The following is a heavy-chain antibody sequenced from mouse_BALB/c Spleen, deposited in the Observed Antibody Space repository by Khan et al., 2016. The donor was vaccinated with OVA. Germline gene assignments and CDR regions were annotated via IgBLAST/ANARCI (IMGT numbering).Heavy chain of an antibody. D-gene: IGHD1-1*01. Sequence: EVKLMESGGDLVEPGGSLKLSCAASGFTFSTYGMSWVRQTPDKRLEWVATISTGGHYTYYPDSVRGRFTISRDNAKNTLYLQMTSLKSEDTAMFYCARLAYYYESEGFAYWGQGTLVTVSA. CDR3: ARLAYYYESEGFAY. J-gene: IGHJ3*01. CDR2: ISTGGHYT. V-gene: IGHV5-6*01. CDR1: GFTFSTYG.